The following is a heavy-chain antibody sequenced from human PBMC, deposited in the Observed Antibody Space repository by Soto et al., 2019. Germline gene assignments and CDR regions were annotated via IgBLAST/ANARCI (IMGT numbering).Heavy chain of an antibody. D-gene: IGHD2-8*01. CDR3: ARDGLVPEYCTNGVCLPPTYYYGMDV. V-gene: IGHV3-30-3*01. CDR1: GFTFSSYA. Sequence: GGSLRLSCAASGFTFSSYAMHWVRQAPGKGLEWVAVISYDGSNKYYADSVKGRFTISRDNSKNTLYLQMNSLRAEDTAVYYCARDGLVPEYCTNGVCLPPTYYYGMDVWGQGTTVTVSS. CDR2: ISYDGSNK. J-gene: IGHJ6*02.